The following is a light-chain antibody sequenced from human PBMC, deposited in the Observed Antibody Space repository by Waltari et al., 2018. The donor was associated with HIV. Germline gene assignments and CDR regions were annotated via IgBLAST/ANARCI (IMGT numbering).Light chain of an antibody. J-gene: IGLJ1*01. CDR2: TDD. V-gene: IGLV1-44*01. Sequence: QSVLTQPPSVSGTPGQRVTISCSGGSSNIGSNTVTWYQHLPGAAPKVLIYTDDTRHSGVPGRFSGSKSGTSASLAISGLQSEDEAVYYCAAWDDSLDHVFGTGTKVSLL. CDR1: SSNIGSNT. CDR3: AAWDDSLDHV.